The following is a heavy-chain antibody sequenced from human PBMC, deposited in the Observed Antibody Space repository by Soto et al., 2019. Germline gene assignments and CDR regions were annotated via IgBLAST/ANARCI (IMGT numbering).Heavy chain of an antibody. CDR1: GFTFSDYY. J-gene: IGHJ5*02. Sequence: PGGSLRLSCAASGFTFSDYYMSWIRQAPGKGLEWVSYISSSSSYTNYADSVKGRFTISRDNAKNSLYLQMNSLRAEDTAVYYCAKVGEKRYCISTSCYHNWFDPWGQGTLVTVSS. CDR3: AKVGEKRYCISTSCYHNWFDP. CDR2: ISSSSSYT. D-gene: IGHD2-2*01. V-gene: IGHV3-11*06.